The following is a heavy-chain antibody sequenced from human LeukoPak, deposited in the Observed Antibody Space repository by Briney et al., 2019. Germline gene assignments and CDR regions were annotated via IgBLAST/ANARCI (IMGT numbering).Heavy chain of an antibody. Sequence: PSETLSLTCTVSGGSISSYYWSWIRQPPGKGLEWIGYIYYSGSTNYNPSLKSRVTISVDTSKNQFSLKLSSVTAADTAVYYCAREASIAAHFDYWGQGTLVTVSS. V-gene: IGHV4-59*01. J-gene: IGHJ4*02. CDR2: IYYSGST. CDR3: AREASIAAHFDY. D-gene: IGHD6-6*01. CDR1: GGSISSYY.